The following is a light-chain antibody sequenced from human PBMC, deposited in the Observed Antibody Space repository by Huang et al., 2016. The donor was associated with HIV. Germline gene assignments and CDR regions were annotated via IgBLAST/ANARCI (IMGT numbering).Light chain of an antibody. CDR2: AAS. CDR1: QSVSSF. CDR3: QQRNNWIT. Sequence: EIVLTQSPATLSCSPGERATLSCRASQSVSSFLAWYQQKPGQAPRLLMHAASNRANGIPARFSGSGSGTDCTLTISSLEPEDFAIYYCQQRNNWITFGQGTRREIK. J-gene: IGKJ5*01. V-gene: IGKV3-11*01.